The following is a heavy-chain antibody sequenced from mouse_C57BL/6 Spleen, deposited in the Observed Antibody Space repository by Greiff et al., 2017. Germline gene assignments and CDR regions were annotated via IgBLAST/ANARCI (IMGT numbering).Heavy chain of an antibody. V-gene: IGHV1-82*01. D-gene: IGHD1-1*01. CDR3: STGGATIVATDAMDY. CDR2: IYPGDGDT. Sequence: VQLQQSGPELVKPGASVKISCKASGYAFSSSWMNWVKQRPGKGLEWIGRIYPGDGDTNYNGKFKGKATLTVDKSSSTAYMQLSSLTSEDSAVYFCSTGGATIVATDAMDYWGQGTSVTVSS. CDR1: GYAFSSSW. J-gene: IGHJ4*01.